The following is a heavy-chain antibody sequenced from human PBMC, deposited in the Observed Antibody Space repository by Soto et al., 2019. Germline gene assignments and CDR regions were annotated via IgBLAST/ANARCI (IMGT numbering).Heavy chain of an antibody. D-gene: IGHD3-3*02. CDR3: ARDNGRPQLGGNYYYITDV. Sequence: QVQVVQSGAEVKEPGSSVKVSCQASGGTFSSSALSWVRQAPGQGLEWMGGIIPLFRTPDYAQKFQGRVTITADESTITAYMELSSLRSEDTAIYYCARDNGRPQLGGNYYYITDVWGQGTTITVSS. CDR1: GGTFSSSA. CDR2: IIPLFRTP. J-gene: IGHJ6*02. V-gene: IGHV1-69*12.